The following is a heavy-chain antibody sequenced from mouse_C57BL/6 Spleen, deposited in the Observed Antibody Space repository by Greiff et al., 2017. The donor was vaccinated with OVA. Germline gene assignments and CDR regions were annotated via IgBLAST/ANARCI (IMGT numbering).Heavy chain of an antibody. Sequence: VQLQQSGAELVMPGASVKLSCKASGYTFTSYWMHWVKQRPGQGLEWIGEIDPYDSYTNYNQKFKGKSTLTVDKSSTTAYMQLSSLTSEDSAVYYCARKAWDGFDYWGQGTTLTVSS. CDR2: IDPYDSYT. V-gene: IGHV1-69*01. CDR3: ARKAWDGFDY. CDR1: GYTFTSYW. J-gene: IGHJ2*01. D-gene: IGHD4-1*01.